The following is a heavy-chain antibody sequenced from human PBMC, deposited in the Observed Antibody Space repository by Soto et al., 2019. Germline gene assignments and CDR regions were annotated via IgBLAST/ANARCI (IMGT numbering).Heavy chain of an antibody. D-gene: IGHD6-19*01. CDR3: ARSREQWLVDAFDI. J-gene: IGHJ3*02. CDR2: VNPTGST. V-gene: IGHV4-34*01. CDR1: VGSFSGYY. Sequence: QVQVQQGGAGLLKSWETLSLTCAVYVGSFSGYYWSWIRQSPGKGLEWIGEVNPTGSTKYNPSLKSRVTISVDTSKNQFSLNLNSVTAADTALYYCARSREQWLVDAFDIWGQGTMVTVSS.